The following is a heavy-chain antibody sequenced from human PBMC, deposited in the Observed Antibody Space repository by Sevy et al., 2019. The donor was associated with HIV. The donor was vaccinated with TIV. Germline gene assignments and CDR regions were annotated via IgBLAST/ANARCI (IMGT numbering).Heavy chain of an antibody. J-gene: IGHJ6*02. CDR2: MNPNSGNT. V-gene: IGHV1-8*01. CDR3: ARSTLPYSSSWGLFGMDV. Sequence: ASVKVSCKASGYTFTSYDINWVRQATGQGLEWMGWMNPNSGNTGYAQKFQGRVTMTRNTSISTVYMELSSLRSEDTAVYYCARSTLPYSSSWGLFGMDVWGQGTTVTVSS. D-gene: IGHD6-13*01. CDR1: GYTFTSYD.